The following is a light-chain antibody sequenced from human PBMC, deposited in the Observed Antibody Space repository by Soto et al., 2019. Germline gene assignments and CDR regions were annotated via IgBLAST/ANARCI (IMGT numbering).Light chain of an antibody. Sequence: QLVLTQPPSVSGAPGQRVTISCTGSSSNIGAGYVVHWYQQFPGTAPKLLIYGNSNRPSGVPDRFSGSKSGTSASLAITGLQAEDEADYYCQSYDSSLSGSIFGGGTKLTVL. CDR3: QSYDSSLSGSI. CDR1: SSNIGAGYV. V-gene: IGLV1-40*01. CDR2: GNS. J-gene: IGLJ2*01.